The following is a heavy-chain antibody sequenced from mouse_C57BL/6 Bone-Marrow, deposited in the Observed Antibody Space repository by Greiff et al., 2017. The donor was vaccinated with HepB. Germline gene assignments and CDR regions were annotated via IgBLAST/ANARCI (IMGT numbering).Heavy chain of an antibody. J-gene: IGHJ3*01. D-gene: IGHD2-1*01. CDR2: ISYDGSN. Sequence: EVQLQESGPGLVKPSQSLSLTCSVTGYPITSGYYWNWIRQFPGNKLEWMGYISYDGSNNYNPSLKNRISITRDTSKNQFFLKLNSVTTEDTATYYCARSPLPSWFAYWGQGTLVTVSA. V-gene: IGHV3-6*01. CDR1: GYPITSGYY. CDR3: ARSPLPSWFAY.